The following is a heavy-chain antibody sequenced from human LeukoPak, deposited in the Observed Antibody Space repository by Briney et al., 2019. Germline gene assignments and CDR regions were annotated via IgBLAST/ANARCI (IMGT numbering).Heavy chain of an antibody. Sequence: PSETLSLTCTVSGGSISSYYWSWIRQPPGKGLEWIGYIYYSGSTNYNPSLKSRVTMSVDTSKNQFSLKLSSVTAADTAVYYCARGLDIAAAGTPENDYWGQGTLVTVSS. CDR1: GGSISSYY. CDR3: ARGLDIAAAGTPENDY. J-gene: IGHJ4*02. V-gene: IGHV4-59*01. CDR2: IYYSGST. D-gene: IGHD6-13*01.